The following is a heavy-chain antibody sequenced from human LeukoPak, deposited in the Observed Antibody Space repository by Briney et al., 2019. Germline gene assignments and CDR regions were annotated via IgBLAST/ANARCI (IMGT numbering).Heavy chain of an antibody. V-gene: IGHV3-21*01. CDR2: ISSSSSYI. J-gene: IGHJ4*02. CDR1: GFTFSSYS. CDR3: VSGLLPIRNFDY. Sequence: PGGSLRLSCAASGFTFSSYSMNWVRQAPGKGLEWVSSISSSSSYIYYADSVKGRFTISRDNAKNSLYLQMNGLRAEDMAVYYCVSGLLPIRNFDYWGQGTLVTVSS. D-gene: IGHD2-21*01.